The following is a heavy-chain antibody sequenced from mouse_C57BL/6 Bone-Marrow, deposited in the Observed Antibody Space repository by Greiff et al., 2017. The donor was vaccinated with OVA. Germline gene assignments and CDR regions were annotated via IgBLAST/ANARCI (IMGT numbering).Heavy chain of an antibody. J-gene: IGHJ3*01. CDR3: AREGDYDYDRFAY. V-gene: IGHV1-50*01. Sequence: QVQLQQSGAELVKPGASVKLSCKASGYTFTSYWMQWVKQRPGQGLEWIGEIDPSDSYTNYNQKFKGKATLTVDTSSSTAYMQLSSLTSEDSAVYYCAREGDYDYDRFAYWGQGTLVTVSA. CDR1: GYTFTSYW. CDR2: IDPSDSYT. D-gene: IGHD2-4*01.